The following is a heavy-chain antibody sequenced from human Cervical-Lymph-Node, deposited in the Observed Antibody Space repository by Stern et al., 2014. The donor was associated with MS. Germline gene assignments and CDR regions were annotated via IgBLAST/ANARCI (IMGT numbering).Heavy chain of an antibody. CDR2: IIPKIGST. J-gene: IGHJ4*02. V-gene: IGHV1-69*09. CDR3: ASGDYDFGSGPEN. D-gene: IGHD3-10*01. Sequence: QLVQSGAEVKRPGSSVKVSCKSSGSSPRKYAVTWVRQAPGQGLEWMGRIIPKIGSTDYIPKLQGRLAMTTDRSAKTAYLELTSLTSEDTAVYYCASGDYDFGSGPENWGQGTLVTVSS. CDR1: GSSPRKYA.